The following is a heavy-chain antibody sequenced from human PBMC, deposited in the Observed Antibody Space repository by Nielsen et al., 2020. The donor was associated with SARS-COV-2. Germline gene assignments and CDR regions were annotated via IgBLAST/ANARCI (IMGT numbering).Heavy chain of an antibody. Sequence: GESLKISCAASGFTFSNPWMNWVRQGPGKRLEWVANIHPDGSVKRHVDSVMGRFTISRDNARDSLYLQMNNLRAEDTAIYYCLQGGASWGQGTLVTVSS. CDR3: LQGGAS. J-gene: IGHJ5*02. CDR1: GFTFSNPW. D-gene: IGHD1-1*01. V-gene: IGHV3-7*05. CDR2: IHPDGSVK.